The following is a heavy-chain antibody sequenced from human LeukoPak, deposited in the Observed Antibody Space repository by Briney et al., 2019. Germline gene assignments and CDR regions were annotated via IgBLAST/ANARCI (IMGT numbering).Heavy chain of an antibody. CDR1: GFTFDDYA. V-gene: IGHV3-9*03. CDR2: ISWNSGSI. CDR3: AKATLRIAAAHDAFDI. Sequence: GGSLRLSCAASGFTFDDYAMHWVRQAPGEGLEWVSGISWNSGSIGYADSVKGRFTISRDNAKNSPYLQMNSLRAEDMALYYCAKATLRIAAAHDAFDIWGQGTMVTVSS. D-gene: IGHD6-13*01. J-gene: IGHJ3*02.